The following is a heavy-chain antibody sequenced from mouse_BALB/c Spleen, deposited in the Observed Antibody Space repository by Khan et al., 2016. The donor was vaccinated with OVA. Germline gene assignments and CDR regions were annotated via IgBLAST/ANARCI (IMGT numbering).Heavy chain of an antibody. CDR1: GYTFTNFG. J-gene: IGHJ1*01. Sequence: QIQLVQSGPELKKPGETVKISCKASGYTFTNFGMNWVKQAPGKGLKWMGWINTYTGEPTYADDFKGRVAFSLETSASTAYLQINNLKNEDMATYFCARGASYGYFDVWGAGTTVTVSS. CDR2: INTYTGEP. CDR3: ARGASYGYFDV. V-gene: IGHV9-1*02.